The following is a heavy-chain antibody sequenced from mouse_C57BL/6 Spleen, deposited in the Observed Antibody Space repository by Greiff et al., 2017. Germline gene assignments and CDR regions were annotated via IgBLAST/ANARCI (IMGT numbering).Heavy chain of an antibody. J-gene: IGHJ2*01. CDR2: IYPGAGDT. CDR3: ARDITTVVYFDY. V-gene: IGHV1-80*01. CDR1: GYAFSSYW. D-gene: IGHD1-1*01. Sequence: VQLQQSGAELVKPGASVKISCKASGYAFSSYWMNWVKQRPGKGLEWIGQIYPGAGDTNYNGKFKGKATLTADKSSSTAYMQLSSLTSEDSAVYFCARDITTVVYFDYWGQGTTLTVSS.